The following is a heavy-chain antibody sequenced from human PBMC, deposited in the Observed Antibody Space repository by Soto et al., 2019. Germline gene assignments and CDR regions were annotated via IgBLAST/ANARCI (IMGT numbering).Heavy chain of an antibody. Sequence: PGGSLRLSCAASGFTFSSYWMSWVRQAPGKGLEWVANIKQDGSEKYYVDSVKGRFTISRDNAKNSLYLQMNSLRAEDTAVYYCARDGPGQDYDFWSGYYYYYYYGMDAWGQGTTVTVSS. CDR1: GFTFSSYW. CDR2: IKQDGSEK. V-gene: IGHV3-7*01. D-gene: IGHD3-3*01. J-gene: IGHJ6*02. CDR3: ARDGPGQDYDFWSGYYYYYYYGMDA.